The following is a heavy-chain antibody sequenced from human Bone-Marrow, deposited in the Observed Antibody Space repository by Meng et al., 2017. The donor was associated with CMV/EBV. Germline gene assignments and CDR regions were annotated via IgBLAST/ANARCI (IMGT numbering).Heavy chain of an antibody. CDR3: AKDMGYCSSTSCPSPPLYYYGMDV. J-gene: IGHJ6*02. V-gene: IGHV3-23*03. CDR2: IYSGGSST. D-gene: IGHD2-2*01. Sequence: GESLKISCAASGFTFSSYWMSWVRQAPGKGLEWVSVIYSGGSSTYYADSVKGRFTISRDNSKNTLYLQMNSLRAEDTAVYYCAKDMGYCSSTSCPSPPLYYYGMDVWGQGTTVTVSS. CDR1: GFTFSSYW.